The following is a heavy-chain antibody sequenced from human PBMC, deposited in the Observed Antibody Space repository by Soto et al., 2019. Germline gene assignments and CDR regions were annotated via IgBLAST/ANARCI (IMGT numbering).Heavy chain of an antibody. D-gene: IGHD5-18*01. V-gene: IGHV4-34*01. CDR1: GGSFSDHY. CDR2: INHSGST. J-gene: IGHJ5*01. CDR3: ARGVGGYSYGGLDS. Sequence: SETLSLTCAVYGGSFSDHYWSWIRQTPGKGLEWSGEINHSGSTNYNPCFKSRVTISVDTSKNQFSLYLSSVTAADTAVIYCARGVGGYSYGGLDSGGQGTLVTVSS.